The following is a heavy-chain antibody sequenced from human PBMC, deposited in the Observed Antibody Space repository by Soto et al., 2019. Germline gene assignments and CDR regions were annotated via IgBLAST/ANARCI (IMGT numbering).Heavy chain of an antibody. V-gene: IGHV6-1*01. CDR3: VREKKYQLLSWYWFDP. CDR1: GDSVPSNSAA. J-gene: IGHJ5*02. CDR2: TYYKSKWYN. Sequence: PSQTLSLTCAISGDSVPSNSAAWNWIRQSPSRGLEWLGRTYYKSKWYNDYAESVKGRISIYADTSKNQFSLQLHSVTLEDTAMYYCVREKKYQLLSWYWFDPWGQGTLVTVSS. D-gene: IGHD2-2*01.